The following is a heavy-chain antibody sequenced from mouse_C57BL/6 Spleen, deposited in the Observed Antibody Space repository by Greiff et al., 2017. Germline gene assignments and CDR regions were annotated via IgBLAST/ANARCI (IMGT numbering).Heavy chain of an antibody. J-gene: IGHJ1*03. CDR1: GYTFTSYW. D-gene: IGHD2-4*01. CDR3: ARDSRLRKYFDV. CDR2: IDPSDSYT. Sequence: QVQLQQPGAELVRPGTSVKLSCKASGYTFTSYWMHWVKQRPGQGLEWIGVIDPSDSYTNYNQKFKGKATLTVDTSSSTAYMQLSSLTSEDSAVYYCARDSRLRKYFDVWGTGTTVTVSS. V-gene: IGHV1-59*01.